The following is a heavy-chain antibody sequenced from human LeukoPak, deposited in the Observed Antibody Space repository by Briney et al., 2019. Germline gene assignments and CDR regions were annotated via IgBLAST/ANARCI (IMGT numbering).Heavy chain of an antibody. D-gene: IGHD3-9*01. Sequence: GGSLRLSCAASGFTFSRYGMHWVRQAPGKGLKWGAVIWYDGSNKYYADSVKGRFTISRDNSKNTLYLQMNSLRAEDTAVYYCARDYDIVTGPYYYMDVWGKGTTVTVSS. V-gene: IGHV3-33*01. CDR3: ARDYDIVTGPYYYMDV. J-gene: IGHJ6*03. CDR1: GFTFSRYG. CDR2: IWYDGSNK.